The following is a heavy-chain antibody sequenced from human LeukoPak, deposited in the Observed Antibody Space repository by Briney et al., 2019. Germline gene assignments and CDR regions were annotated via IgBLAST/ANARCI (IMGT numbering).Heavy chain of an antibody. Sequence: PSETLSLTCTVSGGSISSYYWSWIRQPAGKGLGWIGRIYTSGSTNYNPSLKSRVTMSVDTSKNQFSLKLSSVTAADTAVYYCARDAYCSSTSCYRTDAFDIWGQGTMVTVSS. CDR3: ARDAYCSSTSCYRTDAFDI. J-gene: IGHJ3*02. CDR2: IYTSGST. V-gene: IGHV4-4*07. CDR1: GGSISSYY. D-gene: IGHD2-2*02.